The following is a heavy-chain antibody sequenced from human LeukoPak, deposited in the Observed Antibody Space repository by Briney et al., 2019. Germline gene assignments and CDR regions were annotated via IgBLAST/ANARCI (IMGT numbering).Heavy chain of an antibody. D-gene: IGHD1-26*01. J-gene: IGHJ5*02. Sequence: ASVKVSCKASGYTFTSYGISWVRQAPGQGLEWMGWISAYNGNTNYAQKLQGRVTMTTDTSTSTAYMELRSLRSDDTAVYYCARGGEISGSYYVSWFDPWGQGTLVTVSP. CDR1: GYTFTSYG. CDR2: ISAYNGNT. CDR3: ARGGEISGSYYVSWFDP. V-gene: IGHV1-18*01.